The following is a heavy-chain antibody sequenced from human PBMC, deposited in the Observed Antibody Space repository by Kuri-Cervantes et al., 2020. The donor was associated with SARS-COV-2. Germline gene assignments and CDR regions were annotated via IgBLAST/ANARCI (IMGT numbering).Heavy chain of an antibody. CDR3: AQTIPARRRSPGNFYLYYMDV. V-gene: IGHV1-69*13. J-gene: IGHJ6*03. CDR1: GGTFSNFA. Sequence: SVKVSCKASGGTFSNFAISWVRQAPGQGLEWMGGIIPVFGTTNNAQRLRGRVTISADEARSTVYMELSSLTFEDTAIYYCAQTIPARRRSPGNFYLYYMDVWGKGTSVTVSS. D-gene: IGHD6-6*01. CDR2: IIPVFGTT.